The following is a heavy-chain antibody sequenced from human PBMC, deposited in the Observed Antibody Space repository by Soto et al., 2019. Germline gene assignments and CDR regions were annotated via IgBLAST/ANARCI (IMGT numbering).Heavy chain of an antibody. CDR3: AREASAVVSLDY. V-gene: IGHV1-2*02. CDR2: INPNSGGT. J-gene: IGHJ4*02. Sequence: ASVKVSCKASGYPFTGYYMHWLRRAPGQGLEWMGWINPNSGGTNYAQKFQGRVTMTCETYVSTAYLELSSLSSDDTALYYCAREASAVVSLDYWGQGTLVTVSS. CDR1: GYPFTGYY. D-gene: IGHD2-15*01.